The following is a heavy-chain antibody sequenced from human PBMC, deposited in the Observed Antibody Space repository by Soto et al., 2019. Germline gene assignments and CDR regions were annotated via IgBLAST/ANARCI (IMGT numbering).Heavy chain of an antibody. CDR1: GGSISGYY. CDR3: ARLTGGTYLSFYYYIGV. J-gene: IGHJ6*03. D-gene: IGHD2-8*02. V-gene: IGHV4-59*01. CDR2: IYYSGTT. Sequence: SETLSLTCSVSGGSISGYYWSWIRQAPGKGLEWIGYIYYSGTTNYDPSLKSRVTMSVDTSKNQFSLELSSVTTADTAVYYCARLTGGTYLSFYYYIGVWGKGTTVTVSS.